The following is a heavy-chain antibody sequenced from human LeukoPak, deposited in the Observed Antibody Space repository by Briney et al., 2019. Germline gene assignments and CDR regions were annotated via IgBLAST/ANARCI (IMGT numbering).Heavy chain of an antibody. CDR3: TTVETDLNYGDPKDGAFDI. CDR2: IKSKTDGGTT. CDR1: GFTFSNAW. J-gene: IGHJ3*02. V-gene: IGHV3-15*01. Sequence: GGSLRLSCAASGFTFSNAWMSWVRQAPGKGLEWVGRIKSKTDGGTTDYAAPVKGRFTISRDDSKNTLYLQMNSLKTEDTAVYYCTTVETDLNYGDPKDGAFDIWGQGTMVTVSS. D-gene: IGHD4-17*01.